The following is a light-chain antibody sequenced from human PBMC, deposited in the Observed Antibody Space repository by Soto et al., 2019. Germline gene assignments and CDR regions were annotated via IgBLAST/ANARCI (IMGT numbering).Light chain of an antibody. CDR3: SSYTSNTTRV. J-gene: IGLJ1*01. Sequence: QSVLTQPASVSGSPGQSITISCTGTSSDVGGYNYVSWYQQHPGKAPKLMIYEVSNRPSGVSNRFSGSKSGSTASLTISGLQAEDEADYYCSSYTSNTTRVFGTGTKV. V-gene: IGLV2-14*01. CDR2: EVS. CDR1: SSDVGGYNY.